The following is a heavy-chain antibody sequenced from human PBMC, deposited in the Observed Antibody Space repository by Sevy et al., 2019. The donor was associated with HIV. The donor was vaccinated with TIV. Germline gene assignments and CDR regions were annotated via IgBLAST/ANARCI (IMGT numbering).Heavy chain of an antibody. V-gene: IGHV3-15*01. Sequence: GGSLRLSCAASGFTFTYTYMNWVRQAPGKGLEWVGRIKSKRDGGKVDYAAPVKGNFTISSDDSKSTLFLQMNSLKADDTAVYYCTTLSYYYGLGSYYASDYWGQGTLVTVSS. J-gene: IGHJ4*02. D-gene: IGHD3-10*01. CDR1: GFTFTYTY. CDR2: IKSKRDGGKV. CDR3: TTLSYYYGLGSYYASDY.